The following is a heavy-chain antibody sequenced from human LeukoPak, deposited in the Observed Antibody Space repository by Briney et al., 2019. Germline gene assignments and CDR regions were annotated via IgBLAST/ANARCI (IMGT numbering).Heavy chain of an antibody. Sequence: GSLRLSCAASGFTFSLYWMNWVRQAPEKGLDWVSVISGSAHKIRYADSVKGRFTISRDNSENIVYLQMNNLRVEDTAVYYCAGRPTGYSSGYIHWGQGTLVTVSS. CDR2: ISGSAHKI. D-gene: IGHD5-18*01. V-gene: IGHV3-23*01. CDR1: GFTFSLYW. J-gene: IGHJ4*02. CDR3: AGRPTGYSSGYIH.